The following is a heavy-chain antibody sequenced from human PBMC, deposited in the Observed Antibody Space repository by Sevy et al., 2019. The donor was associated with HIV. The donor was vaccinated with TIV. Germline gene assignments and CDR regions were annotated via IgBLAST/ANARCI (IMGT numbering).Heavy chain of an antibody. D-gene: IGHD3-22*01. CDR1: GGSISSYY. CDR3: ARGATYYYDSSGYYYDLYYFDY. CDR2: IYTSGST. Sequence: SETLSLTCTVSGGSISSYYWSWIRQPAGKGLEWIGRIYTSGSTNYNPSLKSRITMSVDTSKNQFSLMPSSVTAADTAVYYCARGATYYYDSSGYYYDLYYFDYWGQGTLVTVSS. J-gene: IGHJ4*02. V-gene: IGHV4-4*07.